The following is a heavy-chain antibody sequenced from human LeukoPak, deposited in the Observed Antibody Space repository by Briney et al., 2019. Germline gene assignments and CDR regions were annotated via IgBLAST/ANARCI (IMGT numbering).Heavy chain of an antibody. V-gene: IGHV3-66*01. CDR1: GFAVSSNY. J-gene: IGHJ4*02. CDR3: AKDQQESIAAVFDY. CDR2: THSGGST. Sequence: GGSLRLSCAASGFAVSSNYMSCVRQAPGKGLEWVAVTHSGGSTNYADSVKGRFTISRDNSKNTLYLQMNSLRAEDTAVYYCAKDQQESIAAVFDYWGQGTLVTVSS. D-gene: IGHD6-6*01.